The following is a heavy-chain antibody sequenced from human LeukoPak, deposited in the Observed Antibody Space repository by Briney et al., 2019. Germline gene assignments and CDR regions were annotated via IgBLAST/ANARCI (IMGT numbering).Heavy chain of an antibody. CDR1: GCTFSGYT. CDR2: TSGSTGNI. D-gene: IGHD1-26*01. Sequence: PGGSLRLSCAASGCTFSGYTMNWVRQAPGKGLEWVSSTSGSTGNIKYADSVQGRFTISRDNAKNSLYLQMNSLRAEDTAAYYCAKKYSTGLDPWGQGTLVTVSS. J-gene: IGHJ5*02. CDR3: AKKYSTGLDP. V-gene: IGHV3-21*04.